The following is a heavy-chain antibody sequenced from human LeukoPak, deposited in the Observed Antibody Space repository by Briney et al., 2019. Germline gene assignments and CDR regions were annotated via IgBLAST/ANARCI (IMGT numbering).Heavy chain of an antibody. J-gene: IGHJ4*02. CDR1: GGSVSSSSYY. Sequence: KPSETLSPTCTVSGGSVSSSSYYWGWIRQPPGKGLEWIGSIYYSGSTYYYPSLKSRVTISVDTSKNLFSLKLSSVTAADTAVYYCARSPGYTYARGYFDYWGQGTLVTVSS. CDR3: ARSPGYTYARGYFDY. V-gene: IGHV4-39*01. D-gene: IGHD5-18*01. CDR2: IYYSGST.